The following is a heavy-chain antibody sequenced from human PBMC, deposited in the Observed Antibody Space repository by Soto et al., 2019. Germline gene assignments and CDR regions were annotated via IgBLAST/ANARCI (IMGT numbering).Heavy chain of an antibody. CDR2: IYYSGST. CDR1: GGSISSYY. Sequence: SETLSLTCTVSGGSISSYYWSWIRQPPGKGLEWIGYIYYSGSTNYNPSLKSRVTISVDTSKNQFSLKLSSVTAADTAVYYCARDLLAPGYCSGGSCWSHYYYGMDVWGQGTTVTVSS. D-gene: IGHD2-15*01. J-gene: IGHJ6*02. V-gene: IGHV4-59*01. CDR3: ARDLLAPGYCSGGSCWSHYYYGMDV.